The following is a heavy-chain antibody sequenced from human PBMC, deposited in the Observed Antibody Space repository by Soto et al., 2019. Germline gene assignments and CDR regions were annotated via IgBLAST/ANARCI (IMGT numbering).Heavy chain of an antibody. CDR2: IIPIFGTA. CDR1: GGTFSSYA. V-gene: IGHV1-69*12. CDR3: ARLPVTTGYVHLANFDY. J-gene: IGHJ4*02. D-gene: IGHD4-17*01. Sequence: QVQLVQSGAEVKKPGSSVKVSCKASGGTFSSYAISWVRQAPGQGLEWMGGIIPIFGTANYAQKFQGRVTITADESKSTXYMELSSLRSEDTAVYYCARLPVTTGYVHLANFDYWGQGTLVTVSS.